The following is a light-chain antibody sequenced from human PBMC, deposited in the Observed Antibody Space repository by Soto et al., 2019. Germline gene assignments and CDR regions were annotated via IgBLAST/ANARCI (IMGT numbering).Light chain of an antibody. V-gene: IGKV1-5*01. CDR3: QQYNSYPWT. J-gene: IGKJ1*01. CDR2: NAF. Sequence: DIQLTQAPSTLSASIGDTVTITCRASLSISGWLAWYQQAPGKAPKLLIFNAFTLQRGVPSRFRGGGSGTEFTLTISSLHPDDSAIYYCQQYNSYPWTFGLGTNVEI. CDR1: LSISGW.